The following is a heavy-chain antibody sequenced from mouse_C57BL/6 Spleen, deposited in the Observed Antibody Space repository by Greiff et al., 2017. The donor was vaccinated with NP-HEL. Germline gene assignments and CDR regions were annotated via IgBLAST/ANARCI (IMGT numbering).Heavy chain of an antibody. Sequence: EVQRVESGGGLVKPGGSLKLSCAASGFTFSDYGMHWVRQAPEKGLEWVAYISSGSSTIYYADTVKGRFTISRDNAKNTLFLQMTSLRSEDTAMYYCARPPDYYGSPPFAYWGQGTLVTVSA. V-gene: IGHV5-17*01. CDR2: ISSGSSTI. J-gene: IGHJ3*01. CDR3: ARPPDYYGSPPFAY. CDR1: GFTFSDYG. D-gene: IGHD1-1*01.